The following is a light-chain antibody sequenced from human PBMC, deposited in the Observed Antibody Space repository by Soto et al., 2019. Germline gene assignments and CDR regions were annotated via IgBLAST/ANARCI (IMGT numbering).Light chain of an antibody. V-gene: IGKV3-11*01. J-gene: IGKJ4*01. CDR2: GAS. Sequence: EIVLTQSPATLSLSPGERATLSCRASQSVSSYLAWYQQKPGQAPRLLIYGASNRVTGIPARFSGSGSGTDFTLTITSLEPEDFAVYYCQQRSNWPRLTFGGGTKVEIK. CDR1: QSVSSY. CDR3: QQRSNWPRLT.